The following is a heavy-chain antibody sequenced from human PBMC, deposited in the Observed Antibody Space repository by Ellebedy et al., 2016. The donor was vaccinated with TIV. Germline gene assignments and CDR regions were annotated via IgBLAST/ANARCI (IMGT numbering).Heavy chain of an antibody. J-gene: IGHJ4*02. CDR2: IYYSGST. D-gene: IGHD2-15*01. CDR1: GGSISSSSYY. CDR3: ARQVGYCSGGSCYFDY. Sequence: SETLSLTCTVSGGSISSSSYYWGWIRQPPGKGLEWIGSIYYSGSTYYNPSLKSRVTISVDTSKNQFSLKLSSVTAADTAVYYCARQVGYCSGGSCYFDYWGQGTLVTVSS. V-gene: IGHV4-39*01.